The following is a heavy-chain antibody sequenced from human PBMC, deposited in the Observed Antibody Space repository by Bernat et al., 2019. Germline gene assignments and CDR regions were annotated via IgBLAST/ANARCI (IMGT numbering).Heavy chain of an antibody. CDR2: IGVDGSHI. Sequence: EVQLAESGGGLVQPGGSLKLSCAASGLTFSDSTMQWVRQAPGKGLMWVSRIGVDGSHITYADSVKGRFTVSRDNAKNTMYLQMNSLRVEDTALYYCTGDWGGPGDSWGQGTLVTVSS. J-gene: IGHJ1*01. D-gene: IGHD2-21*01. CDR1: GLTFSDST. V-gene: IGHV3-74*01. CDR3: TGDWGGPGDS.